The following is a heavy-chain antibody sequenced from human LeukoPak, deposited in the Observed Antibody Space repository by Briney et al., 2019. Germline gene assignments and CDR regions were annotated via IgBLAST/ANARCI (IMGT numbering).Heavy chain of an antibody. V-gene: IGHV3-7*01. CDR1: GFIFSKYW. CDR3: ARLHYDVLTGPFDY. CDR2: IKRDGSAI. J-gene: IGHJ4*02. Sequence: GGSLRLSCEASGFIFSKYWITWVRQAPGKGLEWVANIKRDGSAIHYVDSVKGRFTISRDNAKNSLYLQMDSLRAEDTAVYYCARLHYDVLTGPFDYWGQGTLVTVSS. D-gene: IGHD3-9*01.